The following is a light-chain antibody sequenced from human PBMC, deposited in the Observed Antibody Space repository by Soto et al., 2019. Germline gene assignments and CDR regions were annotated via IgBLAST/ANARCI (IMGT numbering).Light chain of an antibody. CDR1: QSITPW. Sequence: DIQMTQSPPILSASVGETVTITCRASQSITPWLAWYQQKPGKAPRLLIYKTSDLENGAPSRFSGSGSGTEFTLIIISLQPDDVATYYCQQYYRVSAFGPGTKVE. CDR2: KTS. CDR3: QQYYRVSA. J-gene: IGKJ2*01. V-gene: IGKV1-5*03.